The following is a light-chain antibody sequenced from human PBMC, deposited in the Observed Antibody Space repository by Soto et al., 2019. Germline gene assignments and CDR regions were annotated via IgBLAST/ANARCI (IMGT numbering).Light chain of an antibody. V-gene: IGLV2-14*03. Sequence: QSALTQPASVSGSPGQSITISCTGASSDVGAYNYVSWYQQHPGRAPKLMIYDVSNRPSGVSNRFSGSKSGNTASLTISGLQADDEAAYYCTSYATRAPVVFGGGTKVTVL. CDR3: TSYATRAPVV. CDR1: SSDVGAYNY. J-gene: IGLJ2*01. CDR2: DVS.